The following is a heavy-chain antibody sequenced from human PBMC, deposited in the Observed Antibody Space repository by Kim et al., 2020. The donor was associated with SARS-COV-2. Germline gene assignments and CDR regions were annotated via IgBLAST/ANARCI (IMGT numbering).Heavy chain of an antibody. CDR1: GFTVSSNY. V-gene: IGHV3-53*04. Sequence: GGSLRLSCAASGFTVSSNYMSWVRQAPGKGLEWVSVIYSGGSTYYADSVKGRFTISRHNSKNTLYLQMNSLRAEDTAVYYCARGGCAVRGGCYYYYGMDVWGQGTTVTVSS. CDR2: IYSGGST. J-gene: IGHJ6*02. CDR3: ARGGCAVRGGCYYYYGMDV. D-gene: IGHD3-16*01.